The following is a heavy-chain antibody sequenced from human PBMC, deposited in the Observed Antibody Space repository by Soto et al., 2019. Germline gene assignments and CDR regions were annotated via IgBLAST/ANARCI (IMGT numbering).Heavy chain of an antibody. CDR2: ISYDGSNK. D-gene: IGHD3-22*01. V-gene: IGHV3-30*18. CDR1: GFTFRNYK. CDR3: GKDYYDSSGYPDY. Sequence: GGSLRLSCEASGFTFRNYKMNWARQAPGKGLEWVAVISYDGSNKYYADSVKGRFTISRDNSKNTLYLQVNSLRAEDTAVYYCGKDYYDSSGYPDYWGQGTLVTVSS. J-gene: IGHJ4*02.